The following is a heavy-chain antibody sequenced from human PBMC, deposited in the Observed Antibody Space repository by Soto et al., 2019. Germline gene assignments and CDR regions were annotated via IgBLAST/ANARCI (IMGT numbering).Heavy chain of an antibody. V-gene: IGHV5-51*01. Sequence: PGESLKISCKGSGDRFISYWIGWVRQMTGKGLEWMGIIYPGDSDTRYSPSFQGQVTISADKSISTAYLQWSSLKASDTAMYYCARQGQEEYQVAATNYYFDYWGQGTLVTVSS. CDR1: GDRFISYW. CDR3: ARQGQEEYQVAATNYYFDY. D-gene: IGHD2-15*01. CDR2: IYPGDSDT. J-gene: IGHJ4*02.